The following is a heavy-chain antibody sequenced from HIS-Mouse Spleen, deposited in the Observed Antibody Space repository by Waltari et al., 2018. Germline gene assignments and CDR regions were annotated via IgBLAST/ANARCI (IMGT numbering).Heavy chain of an antibody. CDR1: VGSISSSSYY. D-gene: IGHD6-13*01. J-gene: IGHJ2*01. CDR3: AREIPYSSSWYDWYFDL. Sequence: QLQLQESGPGLVKPSETLSLTCTVSVGSISSSSYYWGWIRQPPGKGLEWSGSIYYSGSTYYHPALKSRVNISVDTSKNQFSLKLSSVTAADTAVYYCAREIPYSSSWYDWYFDLWGRGTLVTVSS. V-gene: IGHV4-39*07. CDR2: IYYSGST.